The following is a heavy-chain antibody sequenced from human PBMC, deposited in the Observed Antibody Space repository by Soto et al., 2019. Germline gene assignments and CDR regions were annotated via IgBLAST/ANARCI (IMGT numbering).Heavy chain of an antibody. V-gene: IGHV4-39*01. CDR2: IYYSGST. CDR3: ARHLWQLASADY. Sequence: QLQLQESGPGLVKPSETLSLTCTVSGGSISSSSYYWGWIRQPPGKGLEWIGSIYYSGSTYYNPSLKSRVTISVDTSKNQFSLKLSSVTAADTAVYYCARHLWQLASADYWGQGTLVTVSS. D-gene: IGHD6-6*01. J-gene: IGHJ4*02. CDR1: GGSISSSSYY.